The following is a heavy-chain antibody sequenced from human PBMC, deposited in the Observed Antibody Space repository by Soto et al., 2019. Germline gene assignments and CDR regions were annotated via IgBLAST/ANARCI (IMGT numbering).Heavy chain of an antibody. CDR1: GLSVNISV. J-gene: IGHJ6*02. Sequence: GSMGLARAACGLSVNISVMAGSFKTQGKGLEWVSAISGSGGSTYYADSVKGRFTISRDNSKNTLYLQMNSLRAEDTAVYYCAKDLGPTRNYYYGMDVWGQGTTVTVSS. CDR2: ISGSGGST. D-gene: IGHD1-26*01. CDR3: AKDLGPTRNYYYGMDV. V-gene: IGHV3-23*01.